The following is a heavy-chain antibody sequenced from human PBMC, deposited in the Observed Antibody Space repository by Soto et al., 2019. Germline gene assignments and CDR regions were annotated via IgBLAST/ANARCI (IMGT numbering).Heavy chain of an antibody. D-gene: IGHD4-17*01. CDR2: ISSSSSTI. V-gene: IGHV3-48*01. J-gene: IGHJ6*03. CDR1: GFTFSSYS. CDR3: ATLYGDYTPYYMDV. Sequence: GGSLRLSCAASGFTFSSYSMNWVRQAPGKGLEWVSYISSSSSTIYYADSVKGRFTISRDNAKNSLYLQMNSLRAEDTAVYYCATLYGDYTPYYMDVWGKGTTVTVSS.